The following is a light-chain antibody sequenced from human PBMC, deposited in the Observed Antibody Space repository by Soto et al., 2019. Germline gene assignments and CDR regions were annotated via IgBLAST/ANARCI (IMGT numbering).Light chain of an antibody. CDR2: GAS. Sequence: VMTQSPAILSVSPGERATLSGRASQSVGINVAWYQQKPGQAPRLLIYGASTRATGSPDRFSASGSATEFTLTISSLLSEDFAVYYCQQYNDWPRTFGQGTKVEI. V-gene: IGKV3-15*01. CDR1: QSVGIN. J-gene: IGKJ1*01. CDR3: QQYNDWPRT.